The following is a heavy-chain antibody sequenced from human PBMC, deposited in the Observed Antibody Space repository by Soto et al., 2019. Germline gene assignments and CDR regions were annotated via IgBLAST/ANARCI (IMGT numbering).Heavy chain of an antibody. CDR2: ISYDGSNK. Sequence: QVQLVESGGGVVQPGRSLRLSCAASGFTFSSYGMHWVRQAPGKGLEWVAVISYDGSNKYYADSVKGRFTISRDNSKNKLYLQMYSLRAEDTAVYYCAKETYSGPLDYWGQGTLVTVSS. J-gene: IGHJ4*02. V-gene: IGHV3-30*18. CDR3: AKETYSGPLDY. D-gene: IGHD2-15*01. CDR1: GFTFSSYG.